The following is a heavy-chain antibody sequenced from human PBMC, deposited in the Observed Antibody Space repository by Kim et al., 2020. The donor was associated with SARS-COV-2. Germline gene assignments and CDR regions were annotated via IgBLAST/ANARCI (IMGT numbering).Heavy chain of an antibody. Sequence: GGSLRLSCAASGFTFSSYSMNWVRQAPGKGLEWVSYISSSSSTIYYADSVKGRFTISRDNAKNSLYLQMNSLRDEDTAVYYCARDQRDSSSPQPYYYYGMDVWGQGTTVTVSS. D-gene: IGHD6-13*01. J-gene: IGHJ6*02. CDR1: GFTFSSYS. V-gene: IGHV3-48*02. CDR3: ARDQRDSSSPQPYYYYGMDV. CDR2: ISSSSSTI.